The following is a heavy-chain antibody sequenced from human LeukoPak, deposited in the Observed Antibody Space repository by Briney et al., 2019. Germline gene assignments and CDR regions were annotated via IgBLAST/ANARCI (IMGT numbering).Heavy chain of an antibody. CDR2: IYSGGTT. D-gene: IGHD4-17*01. V-gene: IGHV3-66*01. J-gene: IGHJ4*02. CDR3: ASKLTSGY. CDR1: GFTFTSNY. Sequence: GGSLRLSCVVSGFTFTSNYMSWVRQAPGKGLEWVSVIYSGGTTNYADSVKGRFTVYRDNSKNTLHLQMNTLGAEDTAVYYCASKLTSGYWGQGTLVTVSS.